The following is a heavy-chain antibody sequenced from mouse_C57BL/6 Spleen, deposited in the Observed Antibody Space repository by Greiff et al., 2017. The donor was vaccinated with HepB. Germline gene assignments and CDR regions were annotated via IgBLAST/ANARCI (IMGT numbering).Heavy chain of an antibody. CDR2: IDPSDSYT. J-gene: IGHJ2*01. V-gene: IGHV1-59*01. CDR3: ARRRNYSDY. Sequence: VQLQQPGAELVRPGTSVKLSCKASGYTFTSYWMHWVKQRPGQGLEWIGVIDPSDSYTNYNQKFKGKATLTVDTSSSTAYMQLSSLTSEDSAVYYCARRRNYSDYWGQGTTLTVSS. CDR1: GYTFTSYW.